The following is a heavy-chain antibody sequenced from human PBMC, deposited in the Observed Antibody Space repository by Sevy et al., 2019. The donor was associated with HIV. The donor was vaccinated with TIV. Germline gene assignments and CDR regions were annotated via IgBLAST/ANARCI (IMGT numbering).Heavy chain of an antibody. CDR3: VRAIAKDGSF. Sequence: GGSLRLSCVASGFTLNNYWMHWVRQAPGKGLEWVANINQDGGGTYYVDSVRARFTISLDNGRNLVFLQMNSLRVDDTALYFCVRAIAKDGSFWGQGTLVTVSS. J-gene: IGHJ4*02. D-gene: IGHD6-13*01. CDR2: INQDGGGT. V-gene: IGHV3-7*01. CDR1: GFTLNNYW.